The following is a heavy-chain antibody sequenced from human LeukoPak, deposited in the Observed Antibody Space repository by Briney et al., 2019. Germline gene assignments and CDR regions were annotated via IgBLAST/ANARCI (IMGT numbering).Heavy chain of an antibody. V-gene: IGHV4-59*01. D-gene: IGHD1-26*01. J-gene: IGHJ4*02. CDR2: IYYSGTT. CDR3: ARDVSGISPGYFDY. Sequence: SETLSLTCTVSGAPISRYYWSWIRQPPGKGLEWIGYIYYSGTTNYNPSLKSRVSISVDTSNNQFSLNLTSVTAADAAVYYCARDVSGISPGYFDYWGPGTLVTVSS. CDR1: GAPISRYY.